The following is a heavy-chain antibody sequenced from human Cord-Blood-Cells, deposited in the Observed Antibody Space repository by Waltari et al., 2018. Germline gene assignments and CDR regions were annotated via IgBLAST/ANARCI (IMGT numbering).Heavy chain of an antibody. CDR2: IIPFFGTA. CDR1: GGTFSTDA. CDR3: AIDEGGNNWFD. J-gene: IGHJ4*02. Sequence: QVQLVQSGAVVKKPGSSVKVSCKASGGTFSTDATSCVRQASGHGLEWRGGIIPFFGTANYAQKFQGRVTITADESTRTGYMGLSSLRSEDTAVYYCAIDEGGNNWFDWGQGTLVTVSS. V-gene: IGHV1-69*01. D-gene: IGHD1-20*01.